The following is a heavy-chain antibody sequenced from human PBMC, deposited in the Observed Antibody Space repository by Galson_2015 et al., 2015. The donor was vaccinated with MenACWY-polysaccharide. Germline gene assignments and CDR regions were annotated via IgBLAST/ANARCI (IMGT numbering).Heavy chain of an antibody. V-gene: IGHV4-34*01. CDR1: GGSFSGYY. CDR2: INHSGST. D-gene: IGHD1-26*01. CDR3: ARGVGARSRFGL. J-gene: IGHJ5*02. Sequence: AVYGGSFSGYYWSWIRQPPGKGLEWIGEINHSGSTSCNPSLKSRVTISVDTSKNQFSLILSSVTAADTAVYYCARGVGARSRFGLWGQGTLVTASS.